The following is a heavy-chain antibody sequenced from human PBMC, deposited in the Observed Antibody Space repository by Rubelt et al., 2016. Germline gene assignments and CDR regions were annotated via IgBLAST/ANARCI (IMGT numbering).Heavy chain of an antibody. CDR1: GGSISSSNYF. CDR3: ARPESVIAAASDWFDP. CDR2: MYYSGTT. Sequence: QLQLQESGPGLVKPSETLSLTCTVSGGSISSSNYFWGWIRQPPGKGLEWIGSMYYSGTTYYNPSLRSRVTISVDTATNHACPMTSSGTVAAPAVYYCARPESVIAAASDWFDPWGQGALVTVSS. J-gene: IGHJ5*02. V-gene: IGHV4-39*01. D-gene: IGHD6-13*01.